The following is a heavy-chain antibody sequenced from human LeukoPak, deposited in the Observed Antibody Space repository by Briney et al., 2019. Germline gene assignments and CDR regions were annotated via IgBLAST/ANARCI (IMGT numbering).Heavy chain of an antibody. Sequence: PSETLSLTCTVSGGSISSGDYYWSWIRQPPGKGLEWIGYIYYSGSTYYNPSLKSRVTISVDTSKNQFSLKLSSVTAADTVVYYCARDRGSGWYRPNWFDPWGQGTLVTVSS. CDR3: ARDRGSGWYRPNWFDP. CDR2: IYYSGST. J-gene: IGHJ5*02. D-gene: IGHD6-19*01. V-gene: IGHV4-30-4*08. CDR1: GGSISSGDYY.